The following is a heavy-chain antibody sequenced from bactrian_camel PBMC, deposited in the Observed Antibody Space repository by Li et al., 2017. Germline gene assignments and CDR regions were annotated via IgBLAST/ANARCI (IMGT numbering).Heavy chain of an antibody. CDR1: PIIYRRNC. CDR2: IDPDGNTRYA. V-gene: IGHV3S54*01. J-gene: IGHJ6*01. Sequence: VQLVESGGGSVEAGGSLRLSCTTNPIIYRRNCIGWFRQVPGKEREEVAGIDPDGNTRYANYEDSVKGRITISIDNAKDTLTLQMNSLKPEDTATYYCAAGQGVGWCLDVTRVGAEADFDYWGHGTQVTVS. CDR3: AAGQGVGWCLDVTRVGAEADFDY. D-gene: IGHD5*01.